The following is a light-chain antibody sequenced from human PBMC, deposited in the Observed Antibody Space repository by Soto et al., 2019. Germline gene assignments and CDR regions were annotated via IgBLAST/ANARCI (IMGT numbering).Light chain of an antibody. CDR2: DAS. V-gene: IGKV1-6*01. J-gene: IGKJ1*01. Sequence: IQMTQSPASLSSSLGERVTISCRASQTIRKYLGWYQQKPGKAPNLLIYDASSSDSGVPSRFSGSGSGTDFTLTISSLQPEDFAIYYCQQHSNCPWTFGPGTKVEI. CDR3: QQHSNCPWT. CDR1: QTIRKY.